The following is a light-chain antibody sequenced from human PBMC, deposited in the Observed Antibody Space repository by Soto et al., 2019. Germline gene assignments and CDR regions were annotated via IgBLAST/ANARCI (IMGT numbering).Light chain of an antibody. V-gene: IGKV1-5*03. CDR2: KTS. CDR3: QHYNDYSWT. CDR1: QSVCVW. Sequence: DIHMTQSPSTLSASVGDRVTITCRVSQSVCVWLAWYQQKPGKAPNLLVYKTSSLETRVPSRFSGSGSGTEFTLTISSLQPDDFATYYCQHYNDYSWTFGQGTKVEIK. J-gene: IGKJ1*01.